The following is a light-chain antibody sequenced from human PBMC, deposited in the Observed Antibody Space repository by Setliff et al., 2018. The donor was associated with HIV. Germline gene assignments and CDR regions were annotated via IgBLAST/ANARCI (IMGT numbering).Light chain of an antibody. CDR1: SSDVGGYDY. Sequence: QSALTQPASVSGSPGQSITISCTGSSSDVGGYDYVAWYQQHPGKTPELLIFDVHNRPSGVSHRFSGSKSGNTASLTISGLQAEDEADYYCSSYTASRALVFGGGTKGTVL. CDR3: SSYTASRALV. V-gene: IGLV2-14*03. J-gene: IGLJ3*02. CDR2: DVH.